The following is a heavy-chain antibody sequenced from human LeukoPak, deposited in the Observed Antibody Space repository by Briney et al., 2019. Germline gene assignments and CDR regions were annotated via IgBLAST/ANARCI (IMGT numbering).Heavy chain of an antibody. CDR1: GGPISSYY. CDR2: IFYRGTN. Sequence: PSETLSLMCCLWGGPISSYYGRGLPQPPGRALEGMVYIFYRGTNNYNPSLKSRVTISVDTSKNQFSLRLTSVTAADTAVYYCARGWHGSRSPLDYWGRGTLVTVSS. D-gene: IGHD3-10*01. CDR3: ARGWHGSRSPLDY. V-gene: IGHV4-59*01. J-gene: IGHJ4*02.